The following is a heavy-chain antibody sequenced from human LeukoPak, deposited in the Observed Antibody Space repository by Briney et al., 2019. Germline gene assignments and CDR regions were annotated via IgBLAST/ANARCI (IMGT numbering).Heavy chain of an antibody. CDR1: GYSFTSYG. CDR3: ARDSIVVVPAAMPFWFDP. Sequence: GASVKDSCKAPGYSFTSYGISWGRPTPGQGLEWMGCISAYNGNKNQAQKLKGRVTMTTDTSTSTAYMQERSLRSDDTAVYYCARDSIVVVPAAMPFWFDPWGQGTLVTVSS. D-gene: IGHD2-2*01. V-gene: IGHV1-18*01. J-gene: IGHJ5*02. CDR2: ISAYNGNK.